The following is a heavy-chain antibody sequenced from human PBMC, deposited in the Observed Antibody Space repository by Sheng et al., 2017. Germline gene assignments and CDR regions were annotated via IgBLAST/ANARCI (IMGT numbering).Heavy chain of an antibody. Sequence: QVQLVESGGGVVQPGGSLRLSCAASGFSFRGYAMHWVRQAPGKGLDWLAFIWHDGTITHYADSVKGRFTISRDNSMNSIYLEMSSLRPEDTAVYYCAKDGPVCGGNSCSSFDHWGQGTLVTVSS. CDR3: AKDGPVCGGNSCSSFDH. V-gene: IGHV3-30*02. CDR2: IWHDGTIT. D-gene: IGHD2-2*01. CDR1: GFSFRGYA. J-gene: IGHJ4*02.